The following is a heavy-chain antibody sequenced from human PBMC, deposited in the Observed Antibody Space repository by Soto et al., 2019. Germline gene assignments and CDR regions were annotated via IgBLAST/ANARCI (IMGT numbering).Heavy chain of an antibody. CDR1: GGSISSGDYY. Sequence: QVQLQESGPGLVKPSQTLSLTCTVSGGSISSGDYYWSWIRQPPGKGLEWIGYIYYRGSTYYNPSLKSRVTISVETSKNQFSLKLSSVTAADTAVYYCARDEDAQAMAAETGNYYYYYGMDVWGQGTTVTVSS. CDR3: ARDEDAQAMAAETGNYYYYYGMDV. V-gene: IGHV4-30-4*01. J-gene: IGHJ6*02. D-gene: IGHD5-18*01. CDR2: IYYRGST.